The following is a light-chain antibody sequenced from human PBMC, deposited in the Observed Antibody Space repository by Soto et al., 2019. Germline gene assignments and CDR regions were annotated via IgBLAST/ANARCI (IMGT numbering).Light chain of an antibody. V-gene: IGLV2-14*03. CDR3: SAFTGTTYV. J-gene: IGLJ1*01. Sequence: QSALTQPGSVSGSPGQSITISCTGASSDMWGNNYVSWYQHYPGKAPKLMICDVSNRPSGVSDRFSGSKSGNTASLTISGLQAEDEADYYCSAFTGTTYVFGTGTKLTVL. CDR2: DVS. CDR1: SSDMWGNNY.